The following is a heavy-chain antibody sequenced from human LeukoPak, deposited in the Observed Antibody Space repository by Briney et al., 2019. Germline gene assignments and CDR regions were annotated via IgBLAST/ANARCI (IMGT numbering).Heavy chain of an antibody. D-gene: IGHD7-27*01. V-gene: IGHV3-21*01. J-gene: IGHJ4*02. CDR1: GFTFSSYS. CDR3: ARDLNWETY. CDR2: ISSGGMWI. Sequence: GGSLRLSCAASGFTFSSYSMNWVRQAPGKGLEWVSSISSGGMWIYYADSLKGRFTISRDNAKNSLYLQMNSLRAEDTAVYYCARDLNWETYWGQGTLVTVSS.